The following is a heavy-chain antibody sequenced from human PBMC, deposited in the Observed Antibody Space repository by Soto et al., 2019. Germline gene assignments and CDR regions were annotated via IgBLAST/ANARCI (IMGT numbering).Heavy chain of an antibody. J-gene: IGHJ4*02. D-gene: IGHD3-22*01. V-gene: IGHV4-31*03. CDR3: ARGDSGYYDSSGYYSY. Sequence: QVQLQESGPGLVKPSQTLSLTCTVSGGSISSGGYYWSWIRQHPGKGLEWIGYIYYSGSTYYNPSLKSRVTISVDTSKNPFSLKLSSVTAAHTAVYYCARGDSGYYDSSGYYSYWGQGTLVTVSS. CDR2: IYYSGST. CDR1: GGSISSGGYY.